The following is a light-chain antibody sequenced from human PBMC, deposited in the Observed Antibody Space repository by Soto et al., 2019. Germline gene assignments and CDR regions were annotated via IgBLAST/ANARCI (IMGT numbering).Light chain of an antibody. J-gene: IGKJ1*01. CDR1: QSVNRY. CDR3: QQRSNWPRT. V-gene: IGKV3-11*01. Sequence: EIVLTQSPATLCFSRVEGSTLSFRASQSVNRYLAWYQQKPGQAPRLLIYDVSNRATGIPARFSGSGSGTDFTLTISSLEPEDFAVYYCQQRSNWPRTFGQGTKVDIK. CDR2: DVS.